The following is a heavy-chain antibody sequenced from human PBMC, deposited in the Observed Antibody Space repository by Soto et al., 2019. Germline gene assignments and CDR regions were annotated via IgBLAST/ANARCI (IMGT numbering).Heavy chain of an antibody. D-gene: IGHD1-1*01. CDR2: ISGSGGST. CDR1: GFTFSSYA. V-gene: IGHV3-23*01. Sequence: PVGSLRLSCAASGFTFSSYAMSWVRQAPGKGLEWVSAISGSGGSTYYADSVKGRFTISRDNSKNTLYLQMNSLRAEDTAVYYCAKMGDWNDRSRYNWFDPWGQGTLVTVSS. J-gene: IGHJ5*02. CDR3: AKMGDWNDRSRYNWFDP.